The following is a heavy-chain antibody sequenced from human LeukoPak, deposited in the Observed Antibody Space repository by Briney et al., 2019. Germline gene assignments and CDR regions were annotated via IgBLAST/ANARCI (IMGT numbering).Heavy chain of an antibody. Sequence: GGSLRLSCAASGFTYSTYAMTWVRQAPGKGLERVSSISGTGSSTYYADSVKGRFTISRDNSKSTLYLQMSSLRAEDTAVYYCAKVAYDFVWGTYRPPFDYWGQGTLVTVSS. V-gene: IGHV3-23*01. CDR2: ISGTGSST. D-gene: IGHD3-16*02. CDR3: AKVAYDFVWGTYRPPFDY. J-gene: IGHJ4*02. CDR1: GFTYSTYA.